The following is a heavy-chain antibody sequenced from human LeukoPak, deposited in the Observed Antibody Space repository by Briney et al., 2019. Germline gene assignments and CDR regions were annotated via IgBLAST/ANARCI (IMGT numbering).Heavy chain of an antibody. V-gene: IGHV4-34*01. Sequence: SETLSLTCAVYGGSFSGYFWTWIRPPPGKGLEWIGEINHRGSTNYNPSLKSRVTISLDTSTNQISLRLSSVTAADTAVYYCARVAGYCSSTGCYHYYYSMDVWGKGTTFTVSS. J-gene: IGHJ6*03. CDR2: INHRGST. D-gene: IGHD2-2*01. CDR1: GGSFSGYF. CDR3: ARVAGYCSSTGCYHYYYSMDV.